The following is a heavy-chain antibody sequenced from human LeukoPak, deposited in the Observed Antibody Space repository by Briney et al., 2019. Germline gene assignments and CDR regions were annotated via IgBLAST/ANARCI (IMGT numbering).Heavy chain of an antibody. J-gene: IGHJ4*02. CDR2: IYYSGST. CDR1: GGSISSSSYY. D-gene: IGHD5-12*01. Sequence: PSETLSLTCTVSGGSISSSSYYWGWIRQPPGKGLEWIGSIYYSGSTYYNPSLKSRVTISVDTSKNQFSLKLSSVTAADTAVYYCARDRLATGLNDYWGQGTLVTVSS. CDR3: ARDRLATGLNDY. V-gene: IGHV4-39*07.